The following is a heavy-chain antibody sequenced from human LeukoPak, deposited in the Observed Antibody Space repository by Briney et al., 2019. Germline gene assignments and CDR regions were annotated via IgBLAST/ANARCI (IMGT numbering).Heavy chain of an antibody. CDR3: ATLGYCSGGSCYPFDY. CDR2: INPNSGGT. CDR1: GYTFTGYY. V-gene: IGHV1-2*02. D-gene: IGHD2-15*01. J-gene: IGHJ4*02. Sequence: ASVKVSCKASGYTFTGYYMHWVRQAPGQGLEWMGWINPNSGGTNYAQKFQGRVTMTRDTSISTAYMELSRLRSDDTAVYHCATLGYCSGGSCYPFDYWGQGTLVTVSS.